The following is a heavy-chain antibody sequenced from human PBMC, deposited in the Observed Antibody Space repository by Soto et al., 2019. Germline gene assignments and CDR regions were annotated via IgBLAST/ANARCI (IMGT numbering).Heavy chain of an antibody. J-gene: IGHJ2*01. CDR1: GGSFSGYD. D-gene: IGHD3-9*01. CDR3: ARHFDWPGGYFDL. CDR2: INHSGST. Sequence: SETLSLTCAVYGGSFSGYDWSWIRQPPGKGLEWIGEINHSGSTNYNPSLKSRVTISVDTSKNQFSLKLSSVTAADTAVYYCARHFDWPGGYFDLWGRGTLVTVSS. V-gene: IGHV4-34*01.